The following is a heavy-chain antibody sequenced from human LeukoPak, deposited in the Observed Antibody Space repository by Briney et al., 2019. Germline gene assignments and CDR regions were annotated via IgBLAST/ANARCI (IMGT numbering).Heavy chain of an antibody. CDR1: GFTFSSYS. D-gene: IGHD6-13*01. CDR3: ARVWGIAAAGGEIEY. V-gene: IGHV3-48*02. J-gene: IGHJ4*02. CDR2: ISSSSSTI. Sequence: GGSLRLSCAASGFTFSSYSMNWVRQAPGKRLEWVSYISSSSSTIYYADSVKGRFTISRDNAKNSLYLQMNSLRDEDTAVYYCARVWGIAAAGGEIEYWGQGTLVTVSS.